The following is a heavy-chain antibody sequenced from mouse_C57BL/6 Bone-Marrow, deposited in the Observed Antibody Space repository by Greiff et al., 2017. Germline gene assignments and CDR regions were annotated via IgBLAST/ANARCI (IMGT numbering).Heavy chain of an antibody. CDR2: IDPENGDT. CDR1: GFNIKDDY. V-gene: IGHV14-4*01. D-gene: IGHD1-1*01. Sequence: VQLQQSGAELVRPGASVKLSCTASGFNIKDDYMHWVKQRPEPGLEWIGWIDPENGDTEYASKFQGKATITADTSSNTAYLQLSSLTSEDTAVYYCTTDYGSSYPAVVAYWGQGTLVTVSA. CDR3: TTDYGSSYPAVVAY. J-gene: IGHJ3*01.